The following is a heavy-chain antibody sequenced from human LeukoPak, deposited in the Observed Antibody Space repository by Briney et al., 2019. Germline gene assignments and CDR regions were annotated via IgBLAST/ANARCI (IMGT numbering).Heavy chain of an antibody. CDR3: ARGYSYGLWY. J-gene: IGHJ4*02. CDR2: IYYSGST. D-gene: IGHD5-18*01. CDR1: GRSISSYY. Sequence: SETLSLTCTVSGRSISSYYWSWIRQPPGKGLEWIGYIYYSGSTNYNPSLKSRVTISVDTSKNQFSLKLRSVTAAYTAVYYWARGYSYGLWYWGQGTLVTVSS. V-gene: IGHV4-59*01.